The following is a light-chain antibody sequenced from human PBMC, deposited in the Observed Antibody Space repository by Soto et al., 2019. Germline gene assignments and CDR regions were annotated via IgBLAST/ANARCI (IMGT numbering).Light chain of an antibody. CDR2: YDT. V-gene: IGLV3-21*04. CDR1: NLGSKS. CDR3: QVWDSSTDVV. J-gene: IGLJ2*01. Sequence: SYELTQPPSLSLAPGKTASISCGGTNLGSKSVHWYQQKPGQAPVLVIYYDTERPSGIPERFSGSNSGTTATLTISRVEAGDEANYFCQVWDSSTDVVFGGGTKLTVL.